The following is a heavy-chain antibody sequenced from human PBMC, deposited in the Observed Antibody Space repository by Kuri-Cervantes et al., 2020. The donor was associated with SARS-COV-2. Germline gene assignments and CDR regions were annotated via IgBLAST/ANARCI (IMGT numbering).Heavy chain of an antibody. V-gene: IGHV4-59*01. D-gene: IGHD3-22*01. Sequence: SETLSLTCTVSGGSISSYYWSWIRQPPGKGLEWIGYIYYSGSTNYNPSLKSRVTMSVDTSKNQFSLKLSSVTAADTAVYYCARVYYDSSGYYEVRYFDYWGQGTLVTVSS. J-gene: IGHJ4*02. CDR2: IYYSGST. CDR3: ARVYYDSSGYYEVRYFDY. CDR1: GGSISSYY.